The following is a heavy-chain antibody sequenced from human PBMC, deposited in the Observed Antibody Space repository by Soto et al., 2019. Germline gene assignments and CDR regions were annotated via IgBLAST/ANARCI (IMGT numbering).Heavy chain of an antibody. D-gene: IGHD3-3*01. CDR1: GFTFSSYA. Sequence: EVQMLESGGGLVQPGGSLRLSCAASGFTFSSYALTWVRQAPGKGLEWVSGISDGGDSTHYADSVKGRFTVSRDNSKNTLYLQINSLRAEDTAVYYCAKHSTTYDSWSGAGKGAFDVWGQGTMVTVSS. J-gene: IGHJ3*01. CDR2: ISDGGDST. CDR3: AKHSTTYDSWSGAGKGAFDV. V-gene: IGHV3-23*01.